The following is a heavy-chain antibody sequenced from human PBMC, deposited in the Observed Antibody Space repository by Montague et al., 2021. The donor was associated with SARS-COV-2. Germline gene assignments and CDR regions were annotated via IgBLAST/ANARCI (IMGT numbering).Heavy chain of an antibody. CDR2: TYYRSKRYT. Sequence: CAISGDSVSSHSAAWNWIRQSPSGGLEWLGRTYYRSKRYTDYAPSVKTRITITPDTSNNQFSLHLNSVTPGDMAVYYCAREGTVPGPRGIYFDDWGQGTLVTVSS. CDR3: AREGTVPGPRGIYFDD. CDR1: GDSVSSHSAA. V-gene: IGHV6-1*01. D-gene: IGHD1-1*01. J-gene: IGHJ4*02.